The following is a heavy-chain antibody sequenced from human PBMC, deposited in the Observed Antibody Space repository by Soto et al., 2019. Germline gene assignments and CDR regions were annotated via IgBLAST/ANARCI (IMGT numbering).Heavy chain of an antibody. CDR1: GGTFSSYT. D-gene: IGHD5-12*01. Sequence: SVKVSCKASGGTFSSYTISWVRQAPGQGLECMGRIIPILGIANYAQKFQGRVTITAXXXXSXXXMXLXXLRXEXTAVYYCARDPMTHIVATFFDPWAQGTLVTV. CDR2: IIPILGIA. J-gene: IGHJ5*02. V-gene: IGHV1-69*04. CDR3: ARDPMTHIVATFFDP.